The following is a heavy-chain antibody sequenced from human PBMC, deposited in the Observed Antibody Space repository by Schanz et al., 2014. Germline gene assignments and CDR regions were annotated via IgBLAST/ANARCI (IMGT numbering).Heavy chain of an antibody. CDR1: GFTFSNYS. Sequence: EVQLVESGGGLVKPGGSLRLSCAASGFTFSNYSMNWVRQAPGKGLEWVSSISSTSSYIFYADSVEGRFTISRDNAKNTLYLQINNLRAEDTAVYYCAYYDVLTGFDYWGQGTQVNVSS. CDR3: AYYDVLTGFDY. V-gene: IGHV3-21*04. D-gene: IGHD3-9*01. CDR2: ISSTSSYI. J-gene: IGHJ4*02.